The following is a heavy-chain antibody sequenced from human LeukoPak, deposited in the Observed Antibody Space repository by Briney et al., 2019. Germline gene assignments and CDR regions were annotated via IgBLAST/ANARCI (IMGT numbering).Heavy chain of an antibody. D-gene: IGHD6-6*01. V-gene: IGHV1-2*06. CDR3: ASWSSSSPGPFDY. Sequence: ASVKVSCKASGYTFTGYYMHWLRQAPGQGLEWMGRINPNSGGTNYAQKFQGRVTMTRDTSISTAYMELSRLRSDDTAVYYCASWSSSSPGPFDYWGQGTLVTVSS. CDR2: INPNSGGT. J-gene: IGHJ4*02. CDR1: GYTFTGYY.